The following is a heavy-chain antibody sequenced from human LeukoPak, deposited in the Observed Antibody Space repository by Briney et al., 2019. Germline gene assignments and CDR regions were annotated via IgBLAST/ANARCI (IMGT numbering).Heavy chain of an antibody. CDR3: ARGGGLDV. V-gene: IGHV3-7*03. CDR2: INHNGNVN. D-gene: IGHD3-16*01. Sequence: GGSLRLSCAASGFTFSSYWMNWARQAPGKGLGWVASINHNGNVNYYVDSVKGRFTISRDNAKNSLYLQMSNLRAEDTAVYFCARGGGLDVWGQGATVTVSS. J-gene: IGHJ6*02. CDR1: GFTFSSYW.